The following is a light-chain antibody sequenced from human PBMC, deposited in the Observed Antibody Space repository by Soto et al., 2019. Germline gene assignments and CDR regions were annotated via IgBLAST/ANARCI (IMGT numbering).Light chain of an antibody. Sequence: EVVMTQSPDTVSVSPGESATLSCRASQSVSSSHLAWYQHKPGQAPRLLIYAASSRATGSPDRFSGGGSGTDLTLTISRLEPEDFAVYYCQQYGYSPITXGQGTRLEIK. V-gene: IGKV3-20*01. CDR1: QSVSSSH. J-gene: IGKJ5*01. CDR3: QQYGYSPIT. CDR2: AAS.